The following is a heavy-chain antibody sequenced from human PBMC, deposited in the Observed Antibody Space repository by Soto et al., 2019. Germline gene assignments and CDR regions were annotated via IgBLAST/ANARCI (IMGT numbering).Heavy chain of an antibody. J-gene: IGHJ4*02. V-gene: IGHV4-31*03. CDR2: IYYSGST. CDR1: GGSISSGGYY. Sequence: QVQLQESGPGLVKPSQTLSLTCTVSGGSISSGGYYWSWIRQHPGKGLEWIGYIYYSGSTHYSPALKSRGTLAVDTSKNQLALKLSSVTAADTAVYYCARDRSTAAFDYWGQGTLVTVSS. CDR3: ARDRSTAAFDY. D-gene: IGHD2-15*01.